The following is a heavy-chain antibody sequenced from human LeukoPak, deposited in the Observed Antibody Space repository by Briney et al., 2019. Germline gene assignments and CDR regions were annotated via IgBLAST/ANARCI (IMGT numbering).Heavy chain of an antibody. J-gene: IGHJ5*02. D-gene: IGHD6-13*01. V-gene: IGHV3-30*18. CDR2: ISYDGSNK. CDR1: GFTFSSYG. CDR3: AKDSSSSWFNWFDP. Sequence: GGSLRLSCAASGFTFSSYGMRWVRQAPGKGLEWVAVISYDGSNKYYADSVKGRFTISRDNSKNTLYLQMNSLRAEDTAVYYCAKDSSSSWFNWFDPWGQGTLVTVSS.